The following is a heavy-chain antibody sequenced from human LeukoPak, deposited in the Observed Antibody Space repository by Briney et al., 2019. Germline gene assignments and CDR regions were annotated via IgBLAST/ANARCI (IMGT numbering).Heavy chain of an antibody. CDR3: ARGLYISSPIWGFDY. V-gene: IGHV1-2*02. CDR1: GYTFTGYY. D-gene: IGHD6-13*01. J-gene: IGHJ4*02. Sequence: ASVKVSCKASGYTFTGYYMHWVRQAPGQGLEWMGWINPNSGGTNYAQKFQGRVTMTRDTSISTAYMELSRLRSDDTAVYYCARGLYISSPIWGFDYWGQGTLVTVSS. CDR2: INPNSGGT.